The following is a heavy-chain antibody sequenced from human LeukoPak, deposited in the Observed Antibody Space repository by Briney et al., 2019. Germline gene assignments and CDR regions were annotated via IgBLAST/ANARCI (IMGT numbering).Heavy chain of an antibody. CDR3: ARLGGRVPAARGSPP. J-gene: IGHJ5*02. D-gene: IGHD2-2*01. Sequence: SETPSLTCTVSGGSISSSSYYWGWIRQPPGKGLEWIGSIYYSGSTYYNPSLKSRVTISVDTSKNQFSLKLSSVTAADTAVYYCARLGGRVPAARGSPPWGQGTLVTVSS. V-gene: IGHV4-39*07. CDR2: IYYSGST. CDR1: GGSISSSSYY.